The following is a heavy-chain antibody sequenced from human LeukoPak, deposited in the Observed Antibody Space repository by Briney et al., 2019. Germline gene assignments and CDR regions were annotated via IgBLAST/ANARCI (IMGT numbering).Heavy chain of an antibody. V-gene: IGHV3-21*05. Sequence: GGSLRLSCAASGFTFSDYSMNWVRQAPGKGLEWVSYISRGSGDISYADSVKGRFTISRDNAKQSLSLQMNSLRAEDTAVYYCATGSQIREPDYWGQGTLVTVSS. CDR1: GFTFSDYS. D-gene: IGHD3-10*01. CDR2: ISRGSGDI. J-gene: IGHJ4*02. CDR3: ATGSQIREPDY.